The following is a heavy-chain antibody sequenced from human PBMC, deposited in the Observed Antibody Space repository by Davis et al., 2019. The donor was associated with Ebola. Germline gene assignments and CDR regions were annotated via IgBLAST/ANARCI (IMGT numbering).Heavy chain of an antibody. CDR1: GGTFSSYT. Sequence: SVKVSCKASGGTFSSYTISWVRQAPGQGLEWMGRIIPILGIANYAQKFQGRVTITADKSTSTAYMELSSLRSEDTAVYYCASRTDYYDSSGYYHYYYYDMDVWGQGTTVTVSS. CDR3: ASRTDYYDSSGYYHYYYYDMDV. J-gene: IGHJ6*02. CDR2: IIPILGIA. D-gene: IGHD3-22*01. V-gene: IGHV1-69*02.